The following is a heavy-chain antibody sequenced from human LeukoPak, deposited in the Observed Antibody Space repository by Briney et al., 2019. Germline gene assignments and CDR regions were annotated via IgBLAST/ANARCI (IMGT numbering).Heavy chain of an antibody. J-gene: IGHJ4*02. CDR2: ISSSSNYI. Sequence: PGGSLRLSCAASGFTFSSYSMNWVRQAPGKGLEWVSSISSSSNYIYYADSVKGRFTISRDNAKNSLYLQMNSLRAEDTAVYYCTRGDSSGWNTDHYYFDYWGQGTLVTVSS. D-gene: IGHD6-19*01. CDR3: TRGDSSGWNTDHYYFDY. CDR1: GFTFSSYS. V-gene: IGHV3-21*03.